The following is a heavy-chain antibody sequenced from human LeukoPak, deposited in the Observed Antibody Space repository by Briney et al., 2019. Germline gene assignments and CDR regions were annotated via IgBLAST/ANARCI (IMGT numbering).Heavy chain of an antibody. CDR3: ARVTAVAGRYMDV. D-gene: IGHD6-19*01. Sequence: ASVKVSCKASGYTFTSYGISWVRQAPGQGLEWMGWINPNSGGTNYAQKFQGRVTMTRDTSISTAYMELSRLRSDDTAVYYCARVTAVAGRYMDVWGKGTTVTVSS. CDR2: INPNSGGT. V-gene: IGHV1-2*02. CDR1: GYTFTSYG. J-gene: IGHJ6*03.